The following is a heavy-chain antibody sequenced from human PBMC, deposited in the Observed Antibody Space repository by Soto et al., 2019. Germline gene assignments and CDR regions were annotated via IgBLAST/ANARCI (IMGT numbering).Heavy chain of an antibody. CDR1: GGSISSGGYY. J-gene: IGHJ4*02. Sequence: SETLSLTCTVSGGSISSGGYYWSWIRQHPGKGLEWIGYIYYSGSTYYNPSLKSRVTISVDTSKNQFSLKLSSVTAADTAVYNCARQRGEYYFDYWGQGNLVTVS. CDR2: IYYSGST. CDR3: ARQRGEYYFDY. D-gene: IGHD4-17*01. V-gene: IGHV4-31*03.